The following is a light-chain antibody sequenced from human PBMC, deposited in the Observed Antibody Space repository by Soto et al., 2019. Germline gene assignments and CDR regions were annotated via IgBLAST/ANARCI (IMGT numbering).Light chain of an antibody. CDR2: EVS. V-gene: IGLV2-8*01. J-gene: IGLJ3*02. CDR1: SSDVGGYNY. Sequence: QSVLTQPPSASGSPGQSVTISCTGTSSDVGGYNYVSWYQQHPGKAPKVIIYEVSKRPSGVPDRFSGSKSGSTASLTVSGLQAEDEADYYCQSFDSSLSGRVFGGGTKLTVL. CDR3: QSFDSSLSGRV.